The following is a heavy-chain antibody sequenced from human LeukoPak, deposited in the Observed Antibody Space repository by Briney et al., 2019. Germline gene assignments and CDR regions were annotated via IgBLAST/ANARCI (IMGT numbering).Heavy chain of an antibody. Sequence: PSETLSLTCTVSGVSISSYYWSWIRQPAGKGLEWIGRIYTSGSTNYNPSLKSRVTMSVDTSKNQFSLKLSSVTAADTAVYYCARDSSSWAHPYYYYYYYMDVWGKGTTVTVSS. CDR3: ARDSSSWAHPYYYYYYYMDV. D-gene: IGHD6-13*01. CDR1: GVSISSYY. V-gene: IGHV4-4*07. CDR2: IYTSGST. J-gene: IGHJ6*03.